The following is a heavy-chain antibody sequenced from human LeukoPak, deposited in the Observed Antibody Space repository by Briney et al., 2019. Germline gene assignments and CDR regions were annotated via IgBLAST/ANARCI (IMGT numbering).Heavy chain of an antibody. CDR1: SGSFSDYY. D-gene: IGHD1-1*01. CDR3: ARGPNDSDHDLDY. Sequence: KTSETLSLTCAVYSGSFSDYYWSWIRRSPGKGLEWIGQINHSGSTAYKSSLKSRATISVDSSKNQFSLKLSSVTAADTAVYYCARGPNDSDHDLDYWGQGTLVTVSS. V-gene: IGHV4-34*01. CDR2: INHSGST. J-gene: IGHJ4*02.